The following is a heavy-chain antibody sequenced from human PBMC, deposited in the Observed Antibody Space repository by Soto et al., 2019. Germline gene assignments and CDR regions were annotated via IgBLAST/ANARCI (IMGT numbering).Heavy chain of an antibody. V-gene: IGHV1-58*01. CDR1: GFTFTSSA. CDR3: AALYYYDSSGYSDAFDI. D-gene: IGHD3-22*01. CDR2: IVVGSGNT. Sequence: GASVKVSCKASGFTFTSSAVQWVRQARGQRLEWIGWIVVGSGNTNYAQKFQERVTITRDMSTSTACMELSSLRSEDTAVYYCAALYYYDSSGYSDAFDIWGQGTMVTVSS. J-gene: IGHJ3*02.